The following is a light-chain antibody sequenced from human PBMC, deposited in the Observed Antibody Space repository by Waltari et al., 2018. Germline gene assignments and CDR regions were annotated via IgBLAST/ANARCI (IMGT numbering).Light chain of an antibody. CDR2: EGS. CDR1: RSAVGSHYR. J-gene: IGLJ2*01. Sequence: QSALTQSASVSGSPGPSITIPCTGTRSAVGSHYRVPWYPQHPGQAPKVVIYEGSERPSGISNRFSGSKSGITASLTISGLQPEDEADYYCCSYAGSGTFVVFGGGTKLTVL. CDR3: CSYAGSGTFVV. V-gene: IGLV2-23*03.